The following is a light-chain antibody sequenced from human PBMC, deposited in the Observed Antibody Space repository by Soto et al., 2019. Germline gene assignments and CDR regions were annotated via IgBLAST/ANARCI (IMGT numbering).Light chain of an antibody. CDR1: QSVSSN. J-gene: IGKJ1*01. CDR2: GAS. V-gene: IGKV3-15*01. Sequence: EIVMTQSPATLSVSPWEIAALSCRASQSVSSNLAWYQQKPGQAPRLLIYGASTRATGIPARFSGSGSGTEFTLTISSLQSEHFAVYYCQQYNNWPPWTFGQGTKVDIK. CDR3: QQYNNWPPWT.